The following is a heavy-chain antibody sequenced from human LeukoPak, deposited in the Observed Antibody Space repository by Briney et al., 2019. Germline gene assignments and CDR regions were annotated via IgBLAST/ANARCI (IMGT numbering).Heavy chain of an antibody. D-gene: IGHD1-1*01. J-gene: IGHJ4*02. CDR3: ARDKIEGPTKLDY. CDR2: IKQDESEK. V-gene: IGHV3-7*03. CDR1: GFTFSRYW. Sequence: GGSLRLSCAASGFTFSRYWMSWVRQAPGKGLEWVANIKQDESEKYYVDSVKGRFTISRDNAKNSLYLQMNSLRAEDTAVYYCARDKIEGPTKLDYWGQGILVTVSS.